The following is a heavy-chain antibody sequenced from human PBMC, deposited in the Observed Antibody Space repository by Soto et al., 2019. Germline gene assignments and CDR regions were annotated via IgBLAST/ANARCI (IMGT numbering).Heavy chain of an antibody. V-gene: IGHV3-9*01. CDR1: GFTFDDYA. J-gene: IGHJ4*02. CDR3: AKDRDIKLPPQMIFEY. D-gene: IGHD2-15*01. CDR2: ISWNSGSI. Sequence: EVQRVESGGGLVQPGRSLRLSCAASGFTFDDYAMHWVRQAPGKGLAWVSGISWNSGSIGYAGSVKGRFTISRDNDKNALYLQMNSLRAEDTALYYCAKDRDIKLPPQMIFEYWGQGTLVTVSS.